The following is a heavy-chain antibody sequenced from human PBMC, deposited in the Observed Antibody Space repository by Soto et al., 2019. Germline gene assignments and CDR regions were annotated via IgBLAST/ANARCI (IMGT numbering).Heavy chain of an antibody. Sequence: QVQLVESGGGVVQPGRSLRLSCAASGFTFSSYGMHWVRQAPGKGLEWVAVISYDGSKKYYADSVKGRFTISRDNSKNTLYLLMNSLRAEDTAVYYCAKVDYSGSYFAYWGQGTLVTVSS. CDR2: ISYDGSKK. D-gene: IGHD1-26*01. CDR1: GFTFSSYG. CDR3: AKVDYSGSYFAY. J-gene: IGHJ4*02. V-gene: IGHV3-30*18.